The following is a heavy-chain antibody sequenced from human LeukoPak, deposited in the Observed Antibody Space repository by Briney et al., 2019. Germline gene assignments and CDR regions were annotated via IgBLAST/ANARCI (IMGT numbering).Heavy chain of an antibody. D-gene: IGHD2-8*01. J-gene: IGHJ4*02. CDR1: GYTFTSFG. V-gene: IGHV1-18*01. Sequence: GASVKVSCKASGYTFTSFGISWLRQAPGQGPEWMGWISGYDGNTNYAQKFQGRVTMTTDTSASTAYMEQRSLRSDDTAVYYCVRDSPRKYCTSTPCSPSYFDYWGQGTLVAVS. CDR3: VRDSPRKYCTSTPCSPSYFDY. CDR2: ISGYDGNT.